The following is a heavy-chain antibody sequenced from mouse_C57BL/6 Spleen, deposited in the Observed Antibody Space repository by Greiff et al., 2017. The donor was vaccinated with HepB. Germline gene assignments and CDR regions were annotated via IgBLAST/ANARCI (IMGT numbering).Heavy chain of an antibody. CDR2: IDPSDSYT. CDR3: ARQGAVYWYFDV. Sequence: QVQLQQPGAELVMPGASVKLSCKASGYNFTSDWMHWVKQRPGQGLEWIGEIDPSDSYTNYNQKFKGKSTLTVDKSSSTAYMQLSSLTSEDSAVYYCARQGAVYWYFDVWGTGTTVTVSS. V-gene: IGHV1-69*01. J-gene: IGHJ1*03. CDR1: GYNFTSDW.